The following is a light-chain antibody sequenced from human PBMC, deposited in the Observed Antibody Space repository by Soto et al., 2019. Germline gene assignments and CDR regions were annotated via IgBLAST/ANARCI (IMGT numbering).Light chain of an antibody. J-gene: IGLJ3*02. V-gene: IGLV1-44*01. CDR3: ASWDDSLSGGV. CDR1: NSNIGTYT. Sequence: QSVLTQPPSASGTPGQRGIISCSGSNSNIGTYTVNWYQQLPVTAPKLLIYTDYQRPSGVPDRFSGSRSGTSASLAISGLQSDYEADYYCASWDDSLSGGVFGGGTKLTVL. CDR2: TDY.